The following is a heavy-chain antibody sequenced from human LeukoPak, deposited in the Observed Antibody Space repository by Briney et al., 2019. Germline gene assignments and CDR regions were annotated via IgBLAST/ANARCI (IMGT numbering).Heavy chain of an antibody. CDR1: GFTFSSYG. D-gene: IGHD3-10*01. J-gene: IGHJ3*02. V-gene: IGHV3-30*02. CDR2: IRYDGSNK. CDR3: AKDGRQRKTYFYGSGSANAFDI. Sequence: PGGSLRLSCAASGFTFSSYGMHWVRQAPGKGLEWVAFIRYDGSNKYYADSVKGRFTISRDNSKNTMYLQMNSLRAEDTAVYYCAKDGRQRKTYFYGSGSANAFDIWGQGTMVTVSS.